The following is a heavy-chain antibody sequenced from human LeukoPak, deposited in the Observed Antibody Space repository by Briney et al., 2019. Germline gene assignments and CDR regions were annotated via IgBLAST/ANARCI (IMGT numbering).Heavy chain of an antibody. Sequence: GGSLRLSCAASGXTIGGFAMTWVRQAPGKGPEWVSSIGSDYKTHYSESVKGRLAISRDNSQSTVFLQMNSLRAEDTALYYCAKGLHYYVAMDVWGQGTAVTVSS. CDR2: IGSDYKT. CDR1: GXTIGGFA. CDR3: AKGLHYYVAMDV. D-gene: IGHD3-10*02. J-gene: IGHJ6*02. V-gene: IGHV3-23*01.